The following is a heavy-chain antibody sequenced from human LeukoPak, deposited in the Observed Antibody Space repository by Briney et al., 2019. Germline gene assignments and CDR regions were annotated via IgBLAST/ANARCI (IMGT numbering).Heavy chain of an antibody. CDR2: ISGSGGST. CDR3: AKVISGSSWYKQGNLDY. J-gene: IGHJ4*02. CDR1: GFTITTNY. V-gene: IGHV3-23*01. D-gene: IGHD6-13*01. Sequence: GGSLRLSCAASGFTITTNYMSWVRQAPGKGLEWVSAISGSGGSTYYADSVKGRFTISRDNSKNTLYLQMNSLRAEDTAVYYCAKVISGSSWYKQGNLDYWGQGTLVTVSS.